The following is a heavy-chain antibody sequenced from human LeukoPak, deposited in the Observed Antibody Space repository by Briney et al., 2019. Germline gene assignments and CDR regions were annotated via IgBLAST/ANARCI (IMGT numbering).Heavy chain of an antibody. CDR1: GYSFTSYW. D-gene: IGHD2-15*01. V-gene: IGHV5-51*01. Sequence: GESLKISCXGSGYSFTSYWIGWVRQMAGKGLEWMGIIYPGDSDTRYSPSFQGQVTISADKSISTAYLQWSSLKASDTAMYYCARLRYCSGGSCYSFDYWGQGTLVTVSS. J-gene: IGHJ4*02. CDR2: IYPGDSDT. CDR3: ARLRYCSGGSCYSFDY.